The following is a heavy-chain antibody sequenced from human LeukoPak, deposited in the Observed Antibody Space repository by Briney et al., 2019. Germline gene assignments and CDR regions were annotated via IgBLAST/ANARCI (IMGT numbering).Heavy chain of an antibody. D-gene: IGHD1-26*01. V-gene: IGHV1-2*02. CDR2: INPNSGGT. CDR1: GYTFTGYY. Sequence: GASVKVSCKASGYTFTGYYMHWVRQAPGQGLEWMGWINPNSGGTNYAQKFQGRVTMTRDTSISTAYMELSRLGSDDTAVYYCARVSLGELLAFSYFDYWGQGTLVTVSS. CDR3: ARVSLGELLAFSYFDY. J-gene: IGHJ4*02.